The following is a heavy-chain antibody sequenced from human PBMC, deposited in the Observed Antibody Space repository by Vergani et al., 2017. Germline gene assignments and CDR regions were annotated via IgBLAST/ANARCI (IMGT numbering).Heavy chain of an antibody. CDR2: ISYDGTQK. Sequence: QVHLVESGGGVVQPGRSLRLSCVVSGFTSSYYGMHWVRQAPGKGLEWVAVISYDGTQKYYADSVKGRFTISRDNAKSTLYLQMNSLRTEDTAVYYCATKSCGTPGCQIGNSREWGQGTVVTVSS. CDR3: ATKSCGTPGCQIGNSRE. D-gene: IGHD1-1*01. J-gene: IGHJ1*01. V-gene: IGHV3-30*03. CDR1: GFTSSYYG.